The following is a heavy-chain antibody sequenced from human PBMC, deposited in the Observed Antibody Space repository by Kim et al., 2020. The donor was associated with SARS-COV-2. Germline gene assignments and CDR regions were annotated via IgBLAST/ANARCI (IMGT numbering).Heavy chain of an antibody. CDR1: GFTFSSYE. D-gene: IGHD3-10*01. CDR2: ISSSGSTI. J-gene: IGHJ5*02. V-gene: IGHV3-48*03. CDR3: ALLGGSGTYNWFDP. Sequence: GGSLRLSCAASGFTFSSYEMNWVRQAPGKGLEWVSYISSSGSTIYYADSVKGRFTISRDNAKNSLYLQMNSLRAEDTAVYYCALLGGSGTYNWFDPWGQGTQVTVSS.